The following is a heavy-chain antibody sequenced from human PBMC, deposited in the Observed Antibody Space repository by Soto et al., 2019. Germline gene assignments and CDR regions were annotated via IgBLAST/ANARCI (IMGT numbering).Heavy chain of an antibody. D-gene: IGHD6-13*01. Sequence: PGGSLRLSSAAAGFTFSSYWMHWVRQAPGKGLVWVSRINSDGSSTSYADSVKGRFTISRDNAKNTLYLQMNSLRAEDTAVYYCAREKMIAAAGTYYYYYGMDVWGQGTTVTVSS. J-gene: IGHJ6*02. CDR2: INSDGSST. CDR3: AREKMIAAAGTYYYYYGMDV. V-gene: IGHV3-74*01. CDR1: GFTFSSYW.